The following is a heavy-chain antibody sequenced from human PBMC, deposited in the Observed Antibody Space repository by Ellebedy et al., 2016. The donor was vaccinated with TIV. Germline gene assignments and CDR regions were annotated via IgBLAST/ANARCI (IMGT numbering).Heavy chain of an antibody. CDR3: AHVPPSGWYPEPFDY. CDR2: IYWDDDK. J-gene: IGHJ4*02. V-gene: IGHV2-5*02. Sequence: SGPTLVKPTQTLTLTCTFSGFSLSTSGVGVGWIRQPPGKALEWLALIYWDDDKRYSPSLKSRLTITKDTSKNQVVLTMTNMDPVDTATYYCAHVPPSGWYPEPFDYWGQGTLVTVSS. D-gene: IGHD6-19*01. CDR1: GFSLSTSGVG.